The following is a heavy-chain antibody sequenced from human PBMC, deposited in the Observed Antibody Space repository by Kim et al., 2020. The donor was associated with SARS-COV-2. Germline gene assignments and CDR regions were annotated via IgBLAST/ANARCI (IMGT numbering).Heavy chain of an antibody. CDR3: ARRSTSIPSRPHFDY. CDR2: SYYSGNT. V-gene: IGHV4-39*01. J-gene: IGHJ4*02. Sequence: SETLSLTCIVSGGSISGYYWGWIRLSPGKGLEWIGSSYYSGNTYYNPSLKSRVTISVDTSKNQFSLKLSSVTAADTAVYYCARRSTSIPSRPHFDYWGLG. CDR1: GGSISGYY. D-gene: IGHD6-6*01.